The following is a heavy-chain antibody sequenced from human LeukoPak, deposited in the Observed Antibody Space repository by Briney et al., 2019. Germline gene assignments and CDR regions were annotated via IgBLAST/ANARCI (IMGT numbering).Heavy chain of an antibody. D-gene: IGHD3-10*01. J-gene: IGHJ4*02. Sequence: SGGSLRLSCAAFGFTFSSYWMSWVRQAPGKGLEWVANIKQDGSEKYYVDSVKGRFTISRDNAKNSLYLQMNSLRAEDTAVYYCARVTSPLLWFGELLYYFDYWGQGTLVTVSS. CDR1: GFTFSSYW. V-gene: IGHV3-7*01. CDR3: ARVTSPLLWFGELLYYFDY. CDR2: IKQDGSEK.